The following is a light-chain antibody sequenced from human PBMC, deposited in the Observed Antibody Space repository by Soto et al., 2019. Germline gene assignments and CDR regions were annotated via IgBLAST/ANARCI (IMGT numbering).Light chain of an antibody. J-gene: IGKJ3*01. CDR3: QQCGSSPFT. CDR1: ESVSSN. CDR2: GAS. V-gene: IGKV3-15*01. Sequence: EIVMTQSPDTLSVSPGERATVSCRASESVSSNLAWYQQKAGQAPRLLIYGASTRATGIPARFSGSGSGTEFTLTISTLQSEDVAIYYCQQCGSSPFTFGPGTKVDIK.